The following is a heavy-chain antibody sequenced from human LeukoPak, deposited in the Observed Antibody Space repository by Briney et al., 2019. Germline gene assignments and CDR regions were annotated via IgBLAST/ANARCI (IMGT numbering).Heavy chain of an antibody. CDR2: IYHSGNT. CDR3: ARSAVAMTTTFLDY. V-gene: IGHV4-30-2*01. Sequence: PSQTLSLTCTVSGDSISSGRYFWSWIRQPAGKGLEWIGYIYHSGNTYYNPSLKSRVALSVDKSKNQFSLRLSSVTAADTAVFYCARSAVAMTTTFLDYWGQGTLVTVSS. D-gene: IGHD1-14*01. CDR1: GDSISSGRYF. J-gene: IGHJ4*02.